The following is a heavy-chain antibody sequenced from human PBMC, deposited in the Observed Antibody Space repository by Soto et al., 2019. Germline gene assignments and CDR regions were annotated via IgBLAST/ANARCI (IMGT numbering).Heavy chain of an antibody. J-gene: IGHJ4*02. Sequence: RGESLKISCKGSGYIFTNYWIGWVRQMPGKGLEWMGLIYPGDSDTKYSASFQGQVTISADQSISTAYLRWSSLKASDTAMYYCATLSRHDTSSGFDYWGQGTLVTVSS. D-gene: IGHD1-26*01. CDR3: ATLSRHDTSSGFDY. V-gene: IGHV5-51*01. CDR1: GYIFTNYW. CDR2: IYPGDSDT.